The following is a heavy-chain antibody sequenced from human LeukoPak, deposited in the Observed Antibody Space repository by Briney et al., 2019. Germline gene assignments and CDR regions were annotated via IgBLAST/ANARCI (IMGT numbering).Heavy chain of an antibody. CDR3: ARGAYSSSSGWFDP. J-gene: IGHJ5*02. CDR1: GGSISSGSYY. V-gene: IGHV4-61*02. D-gene: IGHD6-6*01. Sequence: SETLSLTCTVSGGSISSGSYYWSWTRQPAGKGLEWIGRIYTSGSTNYNPSLKSRVTISVDTSKNQFSLKLSSVTAADTAVYYCARGAYSSSSGWFDPWGQGTLVTVSS. CDR2: IYTSGST.